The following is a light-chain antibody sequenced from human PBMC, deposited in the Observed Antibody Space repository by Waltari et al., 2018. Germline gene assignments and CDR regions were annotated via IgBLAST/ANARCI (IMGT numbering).Light chain of an antibody. J-gene: IGKJ1*01. CDR1: QSILYNSNDKNY. CDR3: QQYYRSRT. Sequence: DIVMTQSPDSLAVSLGERATINCQSSQSILYNSNDKNYLAWYQQKPGQPPKLLIYWASTRQSGVPDRFSGSGSGTDFTLTISSLQAEDVAVYYCQQYYRSRTFGQGTKVEI. CDR2: WAS. V-gene: IGKV4-1*01.